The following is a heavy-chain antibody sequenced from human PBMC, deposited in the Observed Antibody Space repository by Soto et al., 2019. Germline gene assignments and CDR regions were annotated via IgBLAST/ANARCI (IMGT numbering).Heavy chain of an antibody. Sequence: GEALKISCKGSGYSFAGHWITWVRQKPGKGPDWMGRIDPSDSQTYYSPSFRGHVTISVTKSITTVFLQWSSLRASDTAMYYCARQIYDSDTGPNFQYYFDSWGQGTPVTVSS. CDR3: ARQIYDSDTGPNFQYYFDS. J-gene: IGHJ4*02. D-gene: IGHD3-22*01. V-gene: IGHV5-10-1*01. CDR2: IDPSDSQT. CDR1: GYSFAGHW.